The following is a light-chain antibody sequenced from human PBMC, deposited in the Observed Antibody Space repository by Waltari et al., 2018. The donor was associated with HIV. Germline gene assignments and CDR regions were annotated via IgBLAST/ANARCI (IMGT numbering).Light chain of an antibody. V-gene: IGKV3-20*01. CDR1: QSVTSRF. J-gene: IGKJ2*01. Sequence: EIVLTQSPGTLSLSPGERATLSCRASQSVTSRFLAWYQQKPGQAPRLLISRASSRATGIPDRFSGSGSGTDFTLTISTLEPEDFAVYYCQQYGSSPPYTFGQGTKLEIK. CDR2: RAS. CDR3: QQYGSSPPYT.